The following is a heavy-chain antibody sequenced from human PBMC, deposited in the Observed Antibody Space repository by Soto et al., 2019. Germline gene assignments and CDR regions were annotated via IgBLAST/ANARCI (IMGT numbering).Heavy chain of an antibody. CDR3: AKTGAVAAMGYHFDC. J-gene: IGHJ4*02. V-gene: IGHV3-30*18. D-gene: IGHD6-19*01. Sequence: QVQLVESGGGVVQPGTSLRLSCAASGFTFSSYGIYWVRQAPGKGLEWVAVISHNGVNKQYADSVKGRFTISRDNSKNTLYLQMSSLRPDDTALYYCAKTGAVAAMGYHFDCWGQGTLVTVSS. CDR2: ISHNGVNK. CDR1: GFTFSSYG.